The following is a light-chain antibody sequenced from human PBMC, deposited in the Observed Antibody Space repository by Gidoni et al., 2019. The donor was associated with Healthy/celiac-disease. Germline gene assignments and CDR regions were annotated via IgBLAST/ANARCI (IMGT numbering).Light chain of an antibody. Sequence: QSVLTQPPSVSGAPGQRVTISCTGSSSNIGAGYDVHWYQQLPGTAPKLLIYGNSNRPSGVPDRFSGSKSGTSAPLAITGLQAEDEADYYCQSYDSSLTLVVFGGGTKLTVL. CDR3: QSYDSSLTLVV. CDR2: GNS. CDR1: SSNIGAGYD. J-gene: IGLJ2*01. V-gene: IGLV1-40*01.